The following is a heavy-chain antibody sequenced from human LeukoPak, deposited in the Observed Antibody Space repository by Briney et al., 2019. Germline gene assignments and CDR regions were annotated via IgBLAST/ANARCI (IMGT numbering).Heavy chain of an antibody. CDR3: ARARSGWPPEGYFDY. J-gene: IGHJ4*02. CDR2: IGTAGDT. V-gene: IGHV3-13*01. Sequence: GGSLRLSCAVSEFTFSSYDMHWVRQATGKGLEWVSAIGTAGDTYYPGSVKGRFTISRESAKNSLYLQMNSLRAGDTAVYYCARARSGWPPEGYFDYWGQGTLVTVSS. D-gene: IGHD6-19*01. CDR1: EFTFSSYD.